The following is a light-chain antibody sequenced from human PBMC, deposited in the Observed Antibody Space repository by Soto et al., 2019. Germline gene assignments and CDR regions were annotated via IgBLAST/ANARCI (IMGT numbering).Light chain of an antibody. CDR2: AAS. J-gene: IGKJ3*01. Sequence: DIPMTQSPSSLSASVGDRVTITCQASQGISNYLAWYQQKPGKVPKLLIYAASTLQSGVPSRFSGSGSGTDFTPTISSLQPEDVATYYCQKYNSSRVTFGPGTKVDIK. CDR1: QGISNY. CDR3: QKYNSSRVT. V-gene: IGKV1-27*01.